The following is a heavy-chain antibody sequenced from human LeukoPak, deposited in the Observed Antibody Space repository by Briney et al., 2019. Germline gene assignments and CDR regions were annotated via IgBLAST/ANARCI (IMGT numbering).Heavy chain of an antibody. CDR1: GFTFSSYA. V-gene: IGHV3-30-3*01. Sequence: GGSLRLSCAASGFTFSSYAMHWVRQAPGKGLEWVAVISYDGSNKYYAASMKGRFTISRDTSKNTPYLQMTSPRADTTAVYYCARGHDYGNYWGQGTLVTVSS. CDR2: ISYDGSNK. D-gene: IGHD4-17*01. J-gene: IGHJ4*02. CDR3: ARGHDYGNY.